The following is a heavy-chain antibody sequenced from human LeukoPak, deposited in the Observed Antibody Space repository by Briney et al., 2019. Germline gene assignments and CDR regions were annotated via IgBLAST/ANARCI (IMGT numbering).Heavy chain of an antibody. CDR1: GFTFSDHF. D-gene: IGHD6-19*01. CDR2: SRNKAKSYTT. V-gene: IGHV3-72*01. J-gene: IGHJ4*02. Sequence: GGSLSLSCAVSGFTFSDHFLDWVRQAPGKGLEWVGRSRNKAKSYTTEYAASVKGRFTISRDDSKNSLYLQMNSLETEDTAVYYCVRVGSVSGSDYLDYWGQGTLVTVSS. CDR3: VRVGSVSGSDYLDY.